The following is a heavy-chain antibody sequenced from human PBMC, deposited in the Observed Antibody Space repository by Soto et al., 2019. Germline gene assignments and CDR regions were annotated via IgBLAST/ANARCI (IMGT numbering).Heavy chain of an antibody. D-gene: IGHD3-16*01. V-gene: IGHV4-39*02. CDR2: IYYHGNT. J-gene: IGHJ4*02. CDR1: GGPITSRTYS. Sequence: SETLSLTCAVSGGPITSRTYSWGWIRQPPGKTLEWIGTIYYHGNTNSAQKFQDRVTMTTDTSTSTAYMELRSLRSDDTAIYYCARGGTPIDYWGQGTLVTVSS. CDR3: ARGGTPIDY.